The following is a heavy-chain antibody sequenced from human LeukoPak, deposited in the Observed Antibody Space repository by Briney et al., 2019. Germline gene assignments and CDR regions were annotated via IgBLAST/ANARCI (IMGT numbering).Heavy chain of an antibody. Sequence: ASVTVSFTASGYTFTGYYMYWVRQAPGQGLEWMGWINPNSGSTNYAQKFQGRVTMTRDTSISTAFMDLSRLRSDDTAVYYCARRGNYGDYFDYWGQGTLVTVSS. J-gene: IGHJ4*02. D-gene: IGHD4-17*01. V-gene: IGHV1-2*02. CDR2: INPNSGST. CDR3: ARRGNYGDYFDY. CDR1: GYTFTGYY.